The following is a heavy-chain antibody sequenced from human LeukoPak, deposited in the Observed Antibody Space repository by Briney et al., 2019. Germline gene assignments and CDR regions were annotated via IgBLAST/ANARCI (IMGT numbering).Heavy chain of an antibody. CDR1: GFTFSSYW. J-gene: IGHJ4*02. D-gene: IGHD3-9*01. Sequence: PGGSLRLSCAASGFTFSSYWMSWVRQAPGKGLEWVANIKQDGSEKYYVDSVKGRFTISRDNAKNSLYLQMNSLRAEDTAVYYCARDGHYDIWTGYLDYGGRGTRVTVSS. CDR3: ARDGHYDIWTGYLDY. V-gene: IGHV3-7*01. CDR2: IKQDGSEK.